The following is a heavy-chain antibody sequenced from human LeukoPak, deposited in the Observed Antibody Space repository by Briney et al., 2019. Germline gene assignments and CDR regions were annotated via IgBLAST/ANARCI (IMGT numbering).Heavy chain of an antibody. CDR1: GGSISSSSYY. CDR2: IYYSGST. Sequence: SETLSLTCTVSGGSISSSSYYWGWIRQPPGKGLEWVGSIYYSGSTYYNPSLKSRVTISVDTSKNQFSLKLGSVTAADTAVYYCARSASYNWNYGNFDYWGQGTLVTVSS. V-gene: IGHV4-39*01. J-gene: IGHJ4*02. CDR3: ARSASYNWNYGNFDY. D-gene: IGHD1-7*01.